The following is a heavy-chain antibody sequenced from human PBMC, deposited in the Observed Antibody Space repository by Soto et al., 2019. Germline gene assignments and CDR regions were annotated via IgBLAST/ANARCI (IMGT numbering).Heavy chain of an antibody. J-gene: IGHJ4*02. CDR1: GFTFSSYW. V-gene: IGHV3-7*01. CDR3: ARPKYSSGWYVNDY. CDR2: IKQDGSEK. D-gene: IGHD6-13*01. Sequence: GGSLRLSCAASGFTFSSYWMSWVRQAPGKGLEWVANIKQDGSEKYYVESVKGRFTISRDNAKNSLYLQMNSLRAEDTAVYDCARPKYSSGWYVNDYWGQGTLVTVSS.